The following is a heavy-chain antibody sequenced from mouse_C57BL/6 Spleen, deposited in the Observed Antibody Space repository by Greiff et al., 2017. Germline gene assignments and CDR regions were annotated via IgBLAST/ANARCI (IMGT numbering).Heavy chain of an antibody. D-gene: IGHD2-3*01. Sequence: QVQLQQPGAELVRPGSSVTLSCKASGYTFTSYWMDWVEQRPGQGLEWIGNIYPSDSEAHYNQKFTDKAILTVDKSSSTAYMQLSSLTSEDSAVYYCAREGIYDGNFDVWGTGTTVTVSS. J-gene: IGHJ1*03. V-gene: IGHV1-61*01. CDR3: AREGIYDGNFDV. CDR1: GYTFTSYW. CDR2: IYPSDSEA.